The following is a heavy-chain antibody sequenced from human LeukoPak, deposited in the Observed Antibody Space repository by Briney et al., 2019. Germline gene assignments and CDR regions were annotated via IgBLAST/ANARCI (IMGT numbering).Heavy chain of an antibody. CDR3: AKDPIPSHDY. CDR2: IKTDGSST. V-gene: IGHV3-74*01. J-gene: IGHJ4*02. Sequence: GGSLRLSCAASGFTFSSYWMHWVRQAPGKGLVWVSRIKTDGSSTNYADSVKGRFTISRDNAKNTLYLQMNSLRAEDTAVYYCAKDPIPSHDYWGQGTLVTVSS. CDR1: GFTFSSYW.